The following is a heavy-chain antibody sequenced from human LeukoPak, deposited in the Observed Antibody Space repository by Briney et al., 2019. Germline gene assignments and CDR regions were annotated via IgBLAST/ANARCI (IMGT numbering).Heavy chain of an antibody. CDR1: GGSISSYY. Sequence: PSETLSLTCTVSGGSISSYYWSWIRQPPGKGLEWIGSIYYSGSTNYNPSLKSRVTISKGTSKNQFSLKLSSVTAADTAVYYCARDRYGGYDGYYYMDVWGKGTTVTVSS. CDR2: IYYSGST. J-gene: IGHJ6*03. V-gene: IGHV4-59*01. CDR3: ARDRYGGYDGYYYMDV. D-gene: IGHD5-12*01.